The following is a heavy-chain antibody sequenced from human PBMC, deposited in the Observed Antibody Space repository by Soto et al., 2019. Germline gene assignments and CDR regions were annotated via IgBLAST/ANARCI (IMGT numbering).Heavy chain of an antibody. Sequence: SETLSLTCGVAGESIRSGSYWGWIRQPPGKGLQWIGSVYHSGSTHYNPSLRSRVTISVDTSKNYFSLRLTSVTAADTAIYYCARNRTGALFDYWGQGAPVTVSS. CDR2: VYHSGST. V-gene: IGHV4-38-2*01. J-gene: IGHJ4*02. D-gene: IGHD1-26*01. CDR1: GESIRSGSY. CDR3: ARNRTGALFDY.